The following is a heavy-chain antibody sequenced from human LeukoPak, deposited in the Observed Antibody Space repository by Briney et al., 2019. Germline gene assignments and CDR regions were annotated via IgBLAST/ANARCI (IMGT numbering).Heavy chain of an antibody. CDR2: IIPILGIA. CDR1: GGTFSSYA. V-gene: IGHV1-69*04. J-gene: IGHJ4*02. D-gene: IGHD4-17*01. CDR3: ARVSGDYDY. Sequence: ASVKVSCKASGGTFSSYAISWVRQAPGQGLEWMGRIIPILGIANYAQKFQGRVTITADKSTSAAYMELSSLRSEDTAVYYCARVSGDYDYWGQGTLVTVSS.